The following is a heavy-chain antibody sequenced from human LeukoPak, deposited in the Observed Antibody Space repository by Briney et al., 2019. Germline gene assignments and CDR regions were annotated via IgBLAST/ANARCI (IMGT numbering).Heavy chain of an antibody. Sequence: GGSLRLSCGVSGFTFSSSSMNWVRQAPGKGLDWVSYISSSSSTIYYADSVKGRFTISRDNAKNSLYLKMNSLRAEDTAVYYCARDLAYWGRGTLVTVSS. CDR3: ARDLAY. CDR2: ISSSSSTI. CDR1: GFTFSSSS. V-gene: IGHV3-48*01. J-gene: IGHJ4*02.